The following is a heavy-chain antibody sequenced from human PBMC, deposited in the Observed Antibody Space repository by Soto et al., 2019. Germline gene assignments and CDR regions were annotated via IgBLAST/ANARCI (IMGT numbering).Heavy chain of an antibody. J-gene: IGHJ4*02. D-gene: IGHD3-16*01. CDR3: ARWGPEKGRDG. CDR2: SWHDGSSA. Sequence: GASLRLSCAASGFTFSSYGMHCVRQAPGKGLEWVAVSWHDGSSAYYADSVNGRFTISRDNSKNTLYLQMNRLRAEDTAVYYCARWGPEKGRDGWGLGAQVTVYS. V-gene: IGHV3-33*01. CDR1: GFTFSSYG.